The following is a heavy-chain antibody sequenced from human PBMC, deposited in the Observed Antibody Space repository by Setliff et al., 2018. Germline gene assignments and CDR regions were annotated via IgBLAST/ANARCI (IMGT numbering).Heavy chain of an antibody. Sequence: GSLRLSCGASGFTFSSHWMTWVRQAPGKGLVWVSRIGFDGSSPSYADSVKGRFTVPRDNAKNTVHLQMNSLRAEDTAVYYCIRDWGEAGSTNAFDIWGQGTMVTVSS. D-gene: IGHD1-26*01. CDR2: IGFDGSSP. CDR3: IRDWGEAGSTNAFDI. CDR1: GFTFSSHW. V-gene: IGHV3-74*01. J-gene: IGHJ3*02.